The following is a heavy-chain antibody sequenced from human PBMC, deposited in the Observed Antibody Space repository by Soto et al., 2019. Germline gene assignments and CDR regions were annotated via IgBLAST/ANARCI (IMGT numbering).Heavy chain of an antibody. J-gene: IGHJ4*02. D-gene: IGHD3-3*01. CDR2: IYYSGST. Sequence: NPXETLSLTGPVPGVSISSYYWSWIRQPPGKGLEWIGYIYYSGSTNYNPSLKSRVTISVDTSKNQFSLKLSSVTAADTAVYYCARGSGYRPFDYWGQGTLVTVSS. CDR1: GVSISSYY. CDR3: ARGSGYRPFDY. V-gene: IGHV4-59*01.